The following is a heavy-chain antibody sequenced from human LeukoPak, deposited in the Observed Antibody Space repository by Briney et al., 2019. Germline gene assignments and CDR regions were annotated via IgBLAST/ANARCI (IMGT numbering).Heavy chain of an antibody. CDR3: ARHNSGDYVGH. V-gene: IGHV5-51*01. CDR2: IYPGDSDT. CDR1: GYSFTTYW. D-gene: IGHD4-17*01. J-gene: IGHJ4*02. Sequence: GESLKISCRGSGYSFTTYWIGWVRQMPGKGLEWMGIIYPGDSDTRYTPSFQGQVTMSADKSINTAYLQWSSLKASDTAMYYCARHNSGDYVGHWGQGTLVTVSS.